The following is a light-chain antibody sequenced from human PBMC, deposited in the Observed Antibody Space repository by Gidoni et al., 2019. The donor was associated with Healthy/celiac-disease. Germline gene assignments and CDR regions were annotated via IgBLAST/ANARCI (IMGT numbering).Light chain of an antibody. Sequence: DHQMTQSPSTLSASVGDRVTITCRASQSISSWLAWYQQKPGKAPKLLIYKASSLESGVPSRFSGSGSGTEFTLTISSLQPDDFATYYCQQYNSYSYTFGQGTKLEIK. CDR3: QQYNSYSYT. CDR1: QSISSW. CDR2: KAS. V-gene: IGKV1-5*03. J-gene: IGKJ2*01.